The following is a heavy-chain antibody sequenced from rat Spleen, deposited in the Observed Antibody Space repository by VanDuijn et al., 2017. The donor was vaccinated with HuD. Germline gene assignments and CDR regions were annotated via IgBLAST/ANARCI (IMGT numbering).Heavy chain of an antibody. CDR3: ASHHRGFDY. V-gene: IGHV5-29*01. CDR1: GFTFSDYY. Sequence: EVQLVESDGGLVQPGRSLKLSCAASGFTFSDYYMAWVRQATTKGLEWVATISYDGSSTYYRDSVKGRFTISRDNAKSTLYLQMDSLRSEDTATYYCASHHRGFDYWGQGVMVTVSS. CDR2: ISYDGSST. J-gene: IGHJ2*01. D-gene: IGHD1-5*01.